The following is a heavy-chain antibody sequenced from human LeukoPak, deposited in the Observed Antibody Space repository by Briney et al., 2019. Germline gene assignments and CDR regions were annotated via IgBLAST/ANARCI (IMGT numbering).Heavy chain of an antibody. Sequence: GGSLRLSCAASGFTVSSNYMSWVRQAPGKGLEWVSAISGSGGSTYYADSVKGRFTISRDNSKNTLYLQMNSLRAEDTAVYYCAKDSTYSSGWPHYFDYWGQGTLVTASS. D-gene: IGHD6-19*01. CDR1: GFTVSSNY. CDR2: ISGSGGST. J-gene: IGHJ4*02. V-gene: IGHV3-23*01. CDR3: AKDSTYSSGWPHYFDY.